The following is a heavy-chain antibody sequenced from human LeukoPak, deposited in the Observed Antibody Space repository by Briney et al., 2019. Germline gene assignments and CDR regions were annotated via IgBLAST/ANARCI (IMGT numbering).Heavy chain of an antibody. CDR1: GGSVSSGSYY. V-gene: IGHV4-39*07. D-gene: IGHD3-22*01. CDR2: INHSGST. J-gene: IGHJ4*02. Sequence: SETLSLTCTVSGGSVSSGSYYWSWIRQPPGKGLEWIGEINHSGSTNYNPSLKSRVTISVDTSKNQFSLKLSSVTAADTAVYYCARGPHYYDSSGYRMYDYWGQGTLVTVSS. CDR3: ARGPHYYDSSGYRMYDY.